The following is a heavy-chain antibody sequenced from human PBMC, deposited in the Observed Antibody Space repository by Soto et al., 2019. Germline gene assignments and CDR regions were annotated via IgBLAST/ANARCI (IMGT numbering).Heavy chain of an antibody. J-gene: IGHJ6*02. V-gene: IGHV1-69*13. D-gene: IGHD3-10*01. CDR3: ARPAPGGSGSYYYYYGMDF. CDR2: IIPIFGTA. CDR1: GGTFSSYA. Sequence: SVKVSCKASGGTFSSYAISWVRQAPGQGLEWMGGIIPIFGTANYAQKFQGRVTITADESTSTAYMELSSLRSEDTAVYYCARPAPGGSGSYYYYYGMDFWGQGTTVTVSS.